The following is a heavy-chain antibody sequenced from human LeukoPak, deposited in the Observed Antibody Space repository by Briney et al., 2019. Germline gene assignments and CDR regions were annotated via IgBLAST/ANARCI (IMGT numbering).Heavy chain of an antibody. V-gene: IGHV3-21*01. Sequence: PGGSLRLSCAASGFTVSSNYMSWVRQAPGKGLEWVSSISSSSSYIYYADSVKGRFTISRDNAKNSLYLQMNSLRAEDTAVYYCARDASSFDYWGQGTLVTVSS. CDR2: ISSSSSYI. J-gene: IGHJ4*02. CDR1: GFTVSSNY. CDR3: ARDASSFDY.